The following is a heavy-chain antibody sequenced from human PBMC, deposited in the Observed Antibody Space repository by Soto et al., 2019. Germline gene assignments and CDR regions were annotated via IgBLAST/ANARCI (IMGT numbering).Heavy chain of an antibody. CDR1: GYTFTGYY. Sequence: QVQLVQSGAEVKKPGASVKVSCKASGYTFTGYYMHWVRQAPGQGLEWMGWINPNSGGTNYAQKFQGWVTMTRDTSXTTAYMELSRLRSDDTAVYYGARSDPSPGVAYGMDVWGQGTTVTVSS. CDR3: ARSDPSPGVAYGMDV. V-gene: IGHV1-2*04. J-gene: IGHJ6*02. CDR2: INPNSGGT. D-gene: IGHD3-3*01.